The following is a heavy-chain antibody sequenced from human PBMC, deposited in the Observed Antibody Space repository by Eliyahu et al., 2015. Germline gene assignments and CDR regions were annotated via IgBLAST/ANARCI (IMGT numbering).Heavy chain of an antibody. CDR3: VKDARSGWNFDY. Sequence: EVQLLESGGDLVQPGGSLRLSCAASGFTFRAYPMAWVRQTPGRGLEWVAAIDDGDTWTQYADSVRGRFTISRDNSKNTLYLQMNSLRAEDTALYYCVKDARSGWNFDYWGQGTLVTVSS. V-gene: IGHV3-23*01. CDR2: IDDGDTWT. J-gene: IGHJ4*02. D-gene: IGHD6-19*01. CDR1: GFTFRAYP.